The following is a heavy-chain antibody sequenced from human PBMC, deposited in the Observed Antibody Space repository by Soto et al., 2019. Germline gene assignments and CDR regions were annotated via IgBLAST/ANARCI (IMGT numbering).Heavy chain of an antibody. Sequence: GESLKISCKGSGYSFTSYWIGWVRQMPGKGLEWMGIIYPGDSETRYSPSFEGQVTISVDKSTSTAYLQWSSLKASDTAMYHCARLGTMAEPDGWGQGTLVTVSS. CDR1: GYSFTSYW. D-gene: IGHD1-7*01. CDR2: IYPGDSET. CDR3: ARLGTMAEPDG. V-gene: IGHV5-51*01. J-gene: IGHJ4*02.